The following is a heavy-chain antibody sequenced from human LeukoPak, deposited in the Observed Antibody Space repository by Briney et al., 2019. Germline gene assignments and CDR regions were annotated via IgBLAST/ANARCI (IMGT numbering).Heavy chain of an antibody. D-gene: IGHD5-18*01. Sequence: GGSLRLSCAASGFTLSNYWIHWVRHAPGKGLVWVSGINWSGGSTGYADSVKGRFTISRDNAKNSLYLQMNSLRAEDTALYYCARALRRYSYDYPSRDYWGQGTLVTVSS. CDR1: GFTLSNYW. CDR2: INWSGGST. V-gene: IGHV3-20*04. CDR3: ARALRRYSYDYPSRDY. J-gene: IGHJ4*02.